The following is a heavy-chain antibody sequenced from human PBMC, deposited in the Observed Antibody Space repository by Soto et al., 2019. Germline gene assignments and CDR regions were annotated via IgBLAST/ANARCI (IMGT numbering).Heavy chain of an antibody. CDR3: ASGEGQNGHYTRLAH. D-gene: IGHD2-2*02. CDR2: ISYNGIDK. Sequence: QMHLVESGGGLVQPAMSLRLSCAVSGVTFTNHGIHWVRQAPGKGLEWVADISYNGIDKWYVDSVKGRFTISRDNLGDKASLQMNDLRPEDTAVYYCASGEGQNGHYTRLAHWGQGTLVTVSS. J-gene: IGHJ4*02. CDR1: GVTFTNHG. V-gene: IGHV3-30*03.